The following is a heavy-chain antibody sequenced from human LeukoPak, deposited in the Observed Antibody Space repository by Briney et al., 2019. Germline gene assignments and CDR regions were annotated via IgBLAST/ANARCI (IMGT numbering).Heavy chain of an antibody. CDR1: GFNFSNYC. CDR3: ARVGHGSSWLDS. V-gene: IGHV3-74*01. D-gene: IGHD6-13*01. CDR2: VNPDGSLT. J-gene: IGHJ5*01. Sequence: GGSLRLSCAASGFNFSNYCMHGVREAPGGGLVCVSRVNPDGSLTTYTHSARGGFTISRDNSKNTLSLNMNSLRIEDGSLYFCARVGHGSSWLDSWGQGALIRVSS.